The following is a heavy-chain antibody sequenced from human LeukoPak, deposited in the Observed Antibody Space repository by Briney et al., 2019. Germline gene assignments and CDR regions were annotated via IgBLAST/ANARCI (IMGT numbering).Heavy chain of an antibody. Sequence: SVKVSCKASGGTFSSYAISWVRQAPGQGLEWMGGIIPIFGTANYAQKFQGRVTITADESTSTAYMELSSLRSEDTAVYYCARGVPGGATIHYYYGMNVWGKGTTVTVSS. CDR1: GGTFSSYA. V-gene: IGHV1-69*01. CDR2: IIPIFGTA. J-gene: IGHJ6*04. D-gene: IGHD5-12*01. CDR3: ARGVPGGATIHYYYGMNV.